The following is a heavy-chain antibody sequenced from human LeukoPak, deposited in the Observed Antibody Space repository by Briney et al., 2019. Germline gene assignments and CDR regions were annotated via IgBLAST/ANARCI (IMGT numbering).Heavy chain of an antibody. Sequence: PSQTLSLTCTVSGGSISSGGYYWSWIRQHPGKGLEWIGYIYYSGSTYYNPSLKSRVTISVDRSKNQFSLKLSSVTAADTAVYYCARGSRSSWYWVFDYWGQGTLVTVSS. CDR2: IYYSGST. D-gene: IGHD6-13*01. CDR1: GGSISSGGYY. V-gene: IGHV4-31*03. CDR3: ARGSRSSWYWVFDY. J-gene: IGHJ4*02.